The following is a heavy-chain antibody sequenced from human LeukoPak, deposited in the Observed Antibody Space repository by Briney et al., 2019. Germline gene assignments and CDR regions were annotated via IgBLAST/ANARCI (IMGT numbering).Heavy chain of an antibody. D-gene: IGHD4-17*01. Sequence: ASVKVSCKASGYTFTSYAMHWVRQAPGQRLEWMGWINAGNGNTKYPQKFQGRVTITRDTSASTAYMELSSLRSEDTAVYYCAKQYGDYGVDPWGQGTLVTVSS. J-gene: IGHJ5*02. CDR2: INAGNGNT. CDR1: GYTFTSYA. V-gene: IGHV1-3*01. CDR3: AKQYGDYGVDP.